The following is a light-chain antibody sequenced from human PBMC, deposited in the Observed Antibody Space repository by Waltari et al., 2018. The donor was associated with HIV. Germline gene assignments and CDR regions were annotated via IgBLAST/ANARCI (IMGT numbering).Light chain of an antibody. V-gene: IGLV1-44*01. CDR2: KTN. CDR3: ASWDDSLNGPL. Sequence: QSVLTQPPSASGTPGQRVTISCSGSNSNVGRNSVSWYRQFPGTAPKLLIYKTNQRPSGVPDRFSGSKSGPSASLAISGLQSDDESVYYCASWDDSLNGPLFGGGTQLTVL. CDR1: NSNVGRNS. J-gene: IGLJ2*01.